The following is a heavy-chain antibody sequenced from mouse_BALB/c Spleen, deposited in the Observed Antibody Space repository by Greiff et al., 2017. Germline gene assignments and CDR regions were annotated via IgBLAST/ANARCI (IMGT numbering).Heavy chain of an antibody. J-gene: IGHJ3*01. CDR2: ISSGSSTI. D-gene: IGHD2-1*01. CDR3: ARSLYYGNHWFAY. V-gene: IGHV5-17*02. CDR1: GFTFSSFG. Sequence: EVQLVESGGGLVQPGGSRELSCAASGFTFSSFGMHWVRQAPEKGLEWVAYISSGSSTIYYADTVKGRFTISRDNPKNTLFLQMTSLRSEDTAMYYCARSLYYGNHWFAYWGQGTLVTVSA.